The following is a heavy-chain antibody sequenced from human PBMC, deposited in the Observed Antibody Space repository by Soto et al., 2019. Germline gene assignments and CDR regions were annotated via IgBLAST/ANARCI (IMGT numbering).Heavy chain of an antibody. CDR1: GYTLTELS. J-gene: IGHJ4*02. Sequence: AAVKVFCKVSGYTLTELSMHWVRQAPGKGLEWMGGFDPEDGETIYAQKFQGRVTMTEDTSTDTAYMELSSLRSEDTAVYYCAICITGTTMTLDYWGQGTLVTVSS. D-gene: IGHD1-7*01. CDR2: FDPEDGET. CDR3: AICITGTTMTLDY. V-gene: IGHV1-24*01.